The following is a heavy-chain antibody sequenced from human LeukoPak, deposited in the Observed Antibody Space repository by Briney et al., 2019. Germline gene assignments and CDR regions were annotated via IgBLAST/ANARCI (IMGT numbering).Heavy chain of an antibody. J-gene: IGHJ4*02. Sequence: SETLSLTCAVYGGSFSGYYWSWIRQPPGKGLDWIGEIIHSGGTKYNPSLKSRVTISVDTSKNQFSLNLNSINAADTAVYYCARGLGGSYYFDHWGQGTLVTVSS. D-gene: IGHD1-26*01. V-gene: IGHV4-34*01. CDR3: ARGLGGSYYFDH. CDR1: GGSFSGYY. CDR2: IIHSGGT.